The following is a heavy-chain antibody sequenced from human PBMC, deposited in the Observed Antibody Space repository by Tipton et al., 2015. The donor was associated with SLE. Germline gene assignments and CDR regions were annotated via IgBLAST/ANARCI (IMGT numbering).Heavy chain of an antibody. J-gene: IGHJ6*03. CDR3: ARAPGLDRDYQYYYYMDV. D-gene: IGHD3-9*01. CDR2: INHSGGT. Sequence: TLSLTCTVSGGSISGYYWSWIRQPPGKGLEWIGEINHSGGTNYNPSLKSRVTISVDTSKNQLSLKMSSVTAADTAVYYCARAPGLDRDYQYYYYMDVWGKGTTVTVSS. V-gene: IGHV4-34*01. CDR1: GGSISGYY.